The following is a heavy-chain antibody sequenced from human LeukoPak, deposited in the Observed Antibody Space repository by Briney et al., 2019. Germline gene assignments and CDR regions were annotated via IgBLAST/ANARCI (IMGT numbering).Heavy chain of an antibody. V-gene: IGHV3-23*01. CDR1: GFTFSSYA. J-gene: IGHJ4*02. CDR3: AKDPGAVVPAAEIDY. Sequence: GGSLRLSCAVSGFTFSSYAMSWVRQAPGKGLEWVSAISGSGGSTYYADSVKGRFTISRDNSKNTLYLQMNSLRAEDTAVYYCAKDPGAVVPAAEIDYWGQGTLVTVSS. CDR2: ISGSGGST. D-gene: IGHD2-2*01.